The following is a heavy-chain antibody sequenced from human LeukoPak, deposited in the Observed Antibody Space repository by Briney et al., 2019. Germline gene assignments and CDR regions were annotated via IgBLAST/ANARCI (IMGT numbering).Heavy chain of an antibody. CDR3: ARAGAAGATIGWFDP. J-gene: IGHJ5*02. CDR2: ISSSSSTI. V-gene: IGHV3-48*04. D-gene: IGHD1-26*01. Sequence: PGGSLRLSCAASGFTFSSYAMNWVRQAPGKGLEWVSYISSSSSTIYYADSVKGRFTISRDNAKNSLYLQMNSLRAEDTAVYYCARAGAAGATIGWFDPWGQGTLVTVSS. CDR1: GFTFSSYA.